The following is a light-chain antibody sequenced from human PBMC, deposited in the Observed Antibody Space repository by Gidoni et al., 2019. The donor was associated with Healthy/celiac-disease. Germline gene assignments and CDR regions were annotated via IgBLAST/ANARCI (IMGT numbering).Light chain of an antibody. CDR3: GTWDSSLSAVV. CDR1: SSNIGNNY. CDR2: DNN. J-gene: IGLJ2*01. Sequence: QSVLTQPPSVSAAPGQKVTISCSGSSSNIGNNYVSWYQQLPGTAPKLLIYDNNKRPSGIPAGFSGAKSGTSATLGITGLQTGDEADYYCGTWDSSLSAVVFGGGTKLTVL. V-gene: IGLV1-51*01.